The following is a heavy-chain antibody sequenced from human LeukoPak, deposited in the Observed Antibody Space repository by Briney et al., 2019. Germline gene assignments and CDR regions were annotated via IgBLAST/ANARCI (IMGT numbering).Heavy chain of an antibody. CDR1: GFTFSYHW. CDR3: AKDSYSKGDY. J-gene: IGHJ4*02. V-gene: IGHV3-7*01. D-gene: IGHD5-18*01. CDR2: IKNDGTVK. Sequence: GGSLRLSCAASGFTFSYHWMTWVRQAPGKGLKGVANIKNDGTVKNYVDSVKGRFNISRDNAKNSLYLQMNSLRAEDTGVYYCAKDSYSKGDYWGQGVLVTVSS.